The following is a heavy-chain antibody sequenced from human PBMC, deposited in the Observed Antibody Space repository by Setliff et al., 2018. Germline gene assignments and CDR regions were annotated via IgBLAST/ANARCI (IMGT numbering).Heavy chain of an antibody. V-gene: IGHV4-38-2*01. CDR2: IYHSGSA. Sequence: SETLSLTCAVSGYSISSGYYWGWIRQPPGKGLEWIGSIYHSGSAYYNPSLKSRVTISVDTSKNQFSLKLSSVTAADTAVYYCARAGPYYDFWSGYYRTMDVWGKGTTVTVSS. CDR1: GYSISSGYY. D-gene: IGHD3-3*01. J-gene: IGHJ6*03. CDR3: ARAGPYYDFWSGYYRTMDV.